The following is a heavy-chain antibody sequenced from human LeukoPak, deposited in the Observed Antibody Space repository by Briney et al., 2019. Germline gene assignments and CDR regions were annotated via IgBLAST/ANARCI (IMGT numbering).Heavy chain of an antibody. CDR2: ISTSSSYI. Sequence: PGGSLRLSCAASGFTFSSHSMNWVRQAPGKGLEWVSSISTSSSYIYYADSVKGRFTISRDNAKNTLYLQMNSLRAEDTAVYYCATRIAAAGTFDYWGQGTLVTVSS. CDR3: ATRIAAAGTFDY. D-gene: IGHD6-13*01. CDR1: GFTFSSHS. J-gene: IGHJ4*02. V-gene: IGHV3-21*04.